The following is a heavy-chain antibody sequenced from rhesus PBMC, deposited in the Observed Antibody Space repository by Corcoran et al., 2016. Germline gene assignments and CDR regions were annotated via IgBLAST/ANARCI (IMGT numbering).Heavy chain of an antibody. Sequence: QVQLQESGPGLVKPSATLSLTCTVSGAPITSTWWNWIRPVPGKALKWIAEINGKNGNANFNPSLRSRVAISNDASNNRFSLKLTSVTAADTAIYYCARDTFYSDVWYFDLWGPGTPITVSS. V-gene: IGHV4-80*01. CDR3: ARDTFYSDVWYFDL. J-gene: IGHJ2*01. CDR1: GAPITSTW. D-gene: IGHD5-12*01. CDR2: INGKNGNA.